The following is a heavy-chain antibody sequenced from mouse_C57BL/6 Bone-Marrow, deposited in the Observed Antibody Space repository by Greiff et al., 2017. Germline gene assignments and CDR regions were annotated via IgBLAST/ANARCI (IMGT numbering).Heavy chain of an antibody. Sequence: EVHLVESGGGLVQPGGSLKLSCAASGFTFSDYGMAWVRQAPRKGPEGVAFISNLAYSIYYADTVTGRFTISRENAKKTLYLEMSSLRSEDTAMYYCARHGDDYGGFAYWGQGTLVTVSA. CDR1: GFTFSDYG. CDR2: ISNLAYSI. D-gene: IGHD2-4*01. V-gene: IGHV5-15*01. CDR3: ARHGDDYGGFAY. J-gene: IGHJ3*01.